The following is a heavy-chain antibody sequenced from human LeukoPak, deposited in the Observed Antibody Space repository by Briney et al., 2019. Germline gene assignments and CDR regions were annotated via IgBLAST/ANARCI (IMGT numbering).Heavy chain of an antibody. CDR2: MYYSGSG. CDR1: GGSISSYY. Sequence: SETLSLTCTVSGGSISSYYWSWIRQAPGKGVEWIGYMYYSGSGNYNAYLKSRGTISVDTSKNQFSLKLSSVTAADTAVYYCAREDVVGAFDYWGQGTLVTVSS. D-gene: IGHD1-26*01. CDR3: AREDVVGAFDY. J-gene: IGHJ4*02. V-gene: IGHV4-59*01.